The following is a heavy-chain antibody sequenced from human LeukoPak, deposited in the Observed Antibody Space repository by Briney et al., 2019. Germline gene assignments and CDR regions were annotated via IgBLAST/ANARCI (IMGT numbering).Heavy chain of an antibody. D-gene: IGHD3-22*01. CDR3: ARDQRFTMIVVGAIDY. CDR1: GGSISSYY. V-gene: IGHV4-34*01. J-gene: IGHJ4*02. CDR2: INHSGST. Sequence: SETLSLTCTVSGGSISSYYWSWIRQPPGKGLEWIGEINHSGSTNYNPSLKSRVTISVDTSKNQFSLKLSSVTAADTAVYYCARDQRFTMIVVGAIDYWGQGTLVTVSS.